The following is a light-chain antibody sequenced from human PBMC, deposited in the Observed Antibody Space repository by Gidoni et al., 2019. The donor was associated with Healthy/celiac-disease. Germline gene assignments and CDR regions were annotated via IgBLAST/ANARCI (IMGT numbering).Light chain of an antibody. CDR2: GAS. V-gene: IGKV3-20*01. CDR3: QQYGSPPPT. CDR1: QSVSSSY. J-gene: IGKJ1*01. Sequence: EIVLTRSPGALSLSPGERATRSCRSSQSVSSSYSAWVQQKPGQAPRLLIYGASRRATGIPDRFSGSGSGTDFTPTLSSPVLEDFAVYYCQQYGSPPPTFGQGTKVEIK.